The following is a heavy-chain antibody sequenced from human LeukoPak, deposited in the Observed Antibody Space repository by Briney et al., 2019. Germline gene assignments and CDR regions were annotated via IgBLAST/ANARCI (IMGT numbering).Heavy chain of an antibody. Sequence: GRSLRLSCAASGFGMHWVRQAPGKGLEWVAIIWYDGSNKYYSDSVKGRFTISRDNSKNTLYPQMNSLRAEDTAVYYCARDLMGEDNYWGQGTLVTVSS. D-gene: IGHD1-26*01. CDR2: IWYDGSNK. CDR1: GFG. CDR3: ARDLMGEDNY. V-gene: IGHV3-33*01. J-gene: IGHJ4*02.